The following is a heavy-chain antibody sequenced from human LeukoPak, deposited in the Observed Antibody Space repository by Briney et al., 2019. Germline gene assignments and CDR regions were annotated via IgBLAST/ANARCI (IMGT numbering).Heavy chain of an antibody. J-gene: IGHJ4*02. V-gene: IGHV4-4*07. CDR1: GGSISSYY. CDR2: IYTSGST. D-gene: IGHD3-22*01. CDR3: ARGPNHNYYESSGSNFDY. Sequence: SETLSLTCTVSGGSISSYYWSWIRQPAGKGLEWIGRIYTSGSTNYNPSLKSRVTMSVDTSKNQFSLKLSSVTAADTAVYYCARGPNHNYYESSGSNFDYWGQGTLVTVSS.